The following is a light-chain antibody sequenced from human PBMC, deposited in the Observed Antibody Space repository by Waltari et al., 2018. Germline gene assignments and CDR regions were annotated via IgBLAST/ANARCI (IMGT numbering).Light chain of an antibody. CDR2: AVS. CDR3: QQGNTFPPT. J-gene: IGKJ1*01. Sequence: IQMTQSPSSVSASVGVRVTITCRAGQDINGWLTWYQQKAGKAPKLLIYAVSTLQTGVPSRFSGARSGTDYTLTITGLQPEDFATYFCQQGNTFPPTFGQGTKVDIK. V-gene: IGKV1-12*01. CDR1: QDINGW.